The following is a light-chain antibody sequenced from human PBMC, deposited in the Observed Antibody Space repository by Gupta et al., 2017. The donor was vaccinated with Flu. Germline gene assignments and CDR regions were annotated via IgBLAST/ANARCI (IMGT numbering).Light chain of an antibody. V-gene: IGKV1-5*03. CDR2: EVS. Sequence: PSTLSASVGDRVTITCRASQSLNNSLAWYQQKPGKVPKVLIYEVSNLQSGVASRFSGSGSGTEFTLTISSLQPDDFATYYCQQYYGYSSTFGQGTKVEVK. CDR1: QSLNNS. J-gene: IGKJ1*01. CDR3: QQYYGYSST.